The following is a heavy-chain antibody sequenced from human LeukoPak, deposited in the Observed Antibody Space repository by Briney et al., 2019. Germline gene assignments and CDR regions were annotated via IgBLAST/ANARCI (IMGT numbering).Heavy chain of an antibody. CDR1: GFTFSSYG. J-gene: IGHJ4*02. V-gene: IGHV3-30*18. CDR3: AKVVGDSSGWYEPDY. D-gene: IGHD6-19*01. CDR2: ISFDGSNK. Sequence: PGGSLRLSCAASGFTFSSYGMHWVRQAPGKGLEWVAVISFDGSNKYYADSVKGRFTISRGNSKNTLYLQMNSLRAEDVAVYYCAKVVGDSSGWYEPDYWGQGTLVTVSS.